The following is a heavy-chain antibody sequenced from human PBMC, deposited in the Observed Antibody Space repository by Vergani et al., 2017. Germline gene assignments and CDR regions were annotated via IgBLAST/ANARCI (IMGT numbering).Heavy chain of an antibody. J-gene: IGHJ6*03. D-gene: IGHD6-6*01. CDR1: GGTFSSYT. V-gene: IGHV1-69*02. Sequence: QVQLVQSGAEGKKPGSSVKVSCKASGGTFSSYTISWVRQAPGQGLEWMGRIIPILGIANYAQKFQGRVTITADKSTSTAYMELSSLRSEDTAVYYCARGWRSSSSKSYYYYYMDVWGKGTTVTVSS. CDR2: IIPILGIA. CDR3: ARGWRSSSSKSYYYYYMDV.